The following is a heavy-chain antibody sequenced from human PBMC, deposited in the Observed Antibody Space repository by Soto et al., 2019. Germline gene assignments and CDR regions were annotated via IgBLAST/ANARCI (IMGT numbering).Heavy chain of an antibody. J-gene: IGHJ4*02. V-gene: IGHV4-59*01. Sequence: SETLSLTCTVSGASISSSYWSWIRQPPGKGLEWIGYAHYSGSTNYNPSLKSRLTISVDTSKKQFSLKLSSVTAADTAVYFRARRYYDGSGFYYNDYWGQGTLVTVSS. CDR2: AHYSGST. D-gene: IGHD3-22*01. CDR3: ARRYYDGSGFYYNDY. CDR1: GASISSSY.